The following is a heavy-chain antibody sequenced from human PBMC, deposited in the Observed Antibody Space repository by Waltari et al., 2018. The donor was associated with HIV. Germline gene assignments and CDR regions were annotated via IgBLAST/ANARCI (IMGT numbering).Heavy chain of an antibody. CDR2: VYHSGST. Sequence: QVQLQQWGAGLLKTSETLSLSCAVYGGSFNAYYWSWIRLSPGKGLEWVGQVYHSGSTNYNPSLKSRVHISVDTSKNQFSLKLNSVTAADTAIYYCATMTIAAGGVIFDYWGPGTVVTVSS. CDR1: GGSFNAYY. CDR3: ATMTIAAGGVIFDY. J-gene: IGHJ4*02. V-gene: IGHV4-34*01. D-gene: IGHD6-13*01.